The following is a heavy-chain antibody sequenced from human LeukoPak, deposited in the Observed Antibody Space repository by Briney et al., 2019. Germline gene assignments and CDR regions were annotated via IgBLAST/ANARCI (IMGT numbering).Heavy chain of an antibody. CDR2: ISAYNGNT. J-gene: IGHJ5*02. D-gene: IGHD3-22*01. Sequence: ASVKVSCKASGYTFTSYGISWVRQAPGQGLEWMGWISAYNGNTNYAQKLQGRVTITADESTSTAYMELSSLRSEDTAVYYCARDNYYYDSVKHDNWFDPWGQGTLVTVSS. CDR3: ARDNYYYDSVKHDNWFDP. CDR1: GYTFTSYG. V-gene: IGHV1-18*01.